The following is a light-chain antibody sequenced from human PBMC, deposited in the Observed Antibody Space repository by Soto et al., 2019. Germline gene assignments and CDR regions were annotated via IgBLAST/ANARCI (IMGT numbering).Light chain of an antibody. CDR3: FSYINIKTLDYWL. CDR2: DVS. J-gene: IGLJ3*02. V-gene: IGLV2-14*01. CDR1: SSDVGGYNY. Sequence: QSALTQPASVSGSPGQSITISCTGTSSDVGGYNYVSWYQQHPGKAPKLMIFDVSNRPSGVSDRFTGSKSGNTASLTISGLQAEDESDYYCFSYINIKTLDYWLFGGGTKLTVL.